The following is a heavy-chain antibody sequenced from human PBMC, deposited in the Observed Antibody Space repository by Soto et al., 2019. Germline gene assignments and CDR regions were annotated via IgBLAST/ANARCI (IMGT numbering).Heavy chain of an antibody. D-gene: IGHD3-22*01. CDR1: SGSLSSHF. CDR2: IFYTGIT. Sequence: SETLSLTCSVSSGSLSSHFWAWIRQSPGKGLEWLGYIFYTGITNYNPSLQSRVTISVDTSKDQFSLRLNSVTAADTAVYYCARGGYDFSGVNFDDGFDFWGQGIPVTVS. V-gene: IGHV4-59*11. CDR3: ARGGYDFSGVNFDDGFDF. J-gene: IGHJ3*01.